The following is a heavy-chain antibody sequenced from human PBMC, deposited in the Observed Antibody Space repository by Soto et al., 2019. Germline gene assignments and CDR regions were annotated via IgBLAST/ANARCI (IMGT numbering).Heavy chain of an antibody. V-gene: IGHV3-66*01. J-gene: IGHJ6*03. D-gene: IGHD2-2*01. CDR2: LYSGGST. CDR1: GFTVSSNF. CDR3: ARSAVPAAVYYMDV. Sequence: GGSLRLSCAASGFTVSSNFMNWVRRAPGKGLEWVSVLYSGGSTHYADPVKGRFTISRDNSKNTLYLQMNSLRAEDTAVYYCARSAVPAAVYYMDVWGLGTTVTVS.